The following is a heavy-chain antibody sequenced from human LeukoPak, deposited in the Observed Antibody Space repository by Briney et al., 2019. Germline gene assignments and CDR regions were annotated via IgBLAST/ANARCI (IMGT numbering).Heavy chain of an antibody. CDR1: GYTFTGYY. V-gene: IGHV1-2*02. D-gene: IGHD1-7*01. J-gene: IGHJ4*02. CDR2: INPNSGGT. CDR3: GRVAPRRNLGTFDY. Sequence: EASVKVSCKASGYTFTGYYMHWVRQAPGQGLEWMGWINPNSGGTNYAQKFQGRVTMTRDTSISTAYMELSRLRSDDTVVYYCGRVAPRRNLGTFDYWGQGTLVTVSS.